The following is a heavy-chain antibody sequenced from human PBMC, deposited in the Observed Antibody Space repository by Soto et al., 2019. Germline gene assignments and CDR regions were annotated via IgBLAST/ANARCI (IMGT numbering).Heavy chain of an antibody. V-gene: IGHV3-30*18. CDR2: ISYDGSQE. CDR3: AKDTTDHYGSGGHLDC. CDR1: GFTFSGYG. Sequence: GGSLRLSCGVSGFTFSGYGMHWVRQAPGKGLDWLAVISYDGSQEYYADSVRGRFTISRDNSNNTLFLQMNSLRPEDTSVYYCAKDTTDHYGSGGHLDCRGQGISVTVSS. D-gene: IGHD3-10*01. J-gene: IGHJ4*02.